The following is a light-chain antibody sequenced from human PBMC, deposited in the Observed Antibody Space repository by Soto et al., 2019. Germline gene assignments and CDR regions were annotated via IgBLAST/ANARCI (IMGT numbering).Light chain of an antibody. V-gene: IGKV2-28*01. CDR1: QSLLHSNGYNY. CDR2: LGS. J-gene: IGKJ2*01. CDR3: MEALQSSPDT. Sequence: DLVMTQSPLSLPVTPGEPASISCRSSQSLLHSNGYNYLDWYLQKPGQSPQLLIYLGSNRASGVPDRFSGSGSGTDFTLKISRVEAEDVGVYYGMEALQSSPDTFGQGTKLVIK.